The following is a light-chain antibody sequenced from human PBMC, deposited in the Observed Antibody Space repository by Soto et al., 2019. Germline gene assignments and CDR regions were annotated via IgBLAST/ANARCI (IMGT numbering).Light chain of an antibody. J-gene: IGKJ2*01. Sequence: EIVLTQSPGTLSLSPGERATLSCRASQSISSNYLAWYQQKPGQAPRLLIHDASSRATGIPDRFSGSGSGTDFTLTVSRLEPEDFAVYYCQQYGSLPRTFGQGTKLEIK. CDR1: QSISSNY. CDR2: DAS. CDR3: QQYGSLPRT. V-gene: IGKV3-20*01.